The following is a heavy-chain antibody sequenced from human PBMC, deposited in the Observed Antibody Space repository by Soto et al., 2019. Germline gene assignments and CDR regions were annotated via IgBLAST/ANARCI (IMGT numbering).Heavy chain of an antibody. CDR2: IYYSGST. CDR3: ARDVSGYYGMDV. V-gene: IGHV4-59*01. CDR1: GGSISSYY. D-gene: IGHD1-1*01. Sequence: QVQLQQWGAGLLKPSETLSLTCTVSGGSISSYYWSWIRQPPGKGLEWIGYIYYSGSTNYNPSLKSRVTISVDTSKNQFSLKLSSVTAADTAVYYCARDVSGYYGMDVWGQGTTVTVSS. J-gene: IGHJ6*02.